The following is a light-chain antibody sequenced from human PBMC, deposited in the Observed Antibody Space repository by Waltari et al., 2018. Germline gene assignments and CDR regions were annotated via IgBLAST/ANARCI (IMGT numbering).Light chain of an antibody. Sequence: EIVLTQSPATLSLSPGQRGTLSCRASQSVGGNLAWYQQKPGQAPRLLIYDASNRPTGIPARFSGSGSGTDFTLTISSLEPEDFAVYYCQQRRTWPSITFGQGTRLDI. V-gene: IGKV3-11*01. CDR3: QQRRTWPSIT. CDR1: QSVGGN. CDR2: DAS. J-gene: IGKJ5*01.